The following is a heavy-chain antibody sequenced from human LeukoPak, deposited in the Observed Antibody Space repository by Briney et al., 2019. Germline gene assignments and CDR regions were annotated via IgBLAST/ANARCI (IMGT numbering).Heavy chain of an antibody. CDR1: GFTFSSYG. D-gene: IGHD5-12*01. CDR2: ISYDGSNK. Sequence: PGGSLRLSCAASGFTFSSYGMHWVRQAPGKGLEWVAVISYDGSNKYYADSVKGRFTISRDNSKNTLYLQMNSLRAEDTAVYYCAKSGVLNYYGMDVWGQGTTVTASS. CDR3: AKSGVLNYYGMDV. V-gene: IGHV3-30*18. J-gene: IGHJ6*02.